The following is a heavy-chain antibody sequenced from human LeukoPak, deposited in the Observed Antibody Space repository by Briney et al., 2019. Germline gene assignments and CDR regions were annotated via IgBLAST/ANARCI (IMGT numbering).Heavy chain of an antibody. CDR2: IYTSGST. CDR3: ARDRNYDFWSGYHGDAFDI. Sequence: KTSETLSLTCTVSGGSISGGSYYWSWIRQPAGKGLEWIGRIYTSGSTNYNPSLKSRVTISVDTSKNQFSLKLSSVTAADTALYYCARDRNYDFWSGYHGDAFDIWGQGTMVTVSS. D-gene: IGHD3-3*01. J-gene: IGHJ3*02. V-gene: IGHV4-61*02. CDR1: GGSISGGSYY.